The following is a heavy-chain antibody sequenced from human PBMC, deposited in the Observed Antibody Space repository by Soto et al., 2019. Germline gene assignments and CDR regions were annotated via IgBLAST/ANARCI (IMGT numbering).Heavy chain of an antibody. J-gene: IGHJ4*02. CDR1: GYTFTGYF. D-gene: IGHD6-6*01. Sequence: ASVKVSCKASGYTFTGYFIHWVRQAPGQGLEWMGCINPNSGGTNFAQKFQGRVTLTRDTSISTAYMDLSRLRSDDTAVYYCARDSPSSSSLAYWGQGTLGTVSS. CDR3: ARDSPSSSSLAY. V-gene: IGHV1-2*02. CDR2: INPNSGGT.